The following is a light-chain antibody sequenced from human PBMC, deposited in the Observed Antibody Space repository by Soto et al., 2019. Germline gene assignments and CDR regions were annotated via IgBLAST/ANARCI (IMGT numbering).Light chain of an antibody. J-gene: IGKJ2*01. CDR1: QNISVC. V-gene: IGKV1-5*01. Sequence: DIQMPQSPSTLSASVGDGVTITCRASQNISVCLAWYQQRPRKPPKFLMYDASSLETGVPSRFSGSGSGTEFTLAVCRLQPDDSASYYGQQYDSSSPTFGQGAKLVI. CDR3: QQYDSSSPT. CDR2: DAS.